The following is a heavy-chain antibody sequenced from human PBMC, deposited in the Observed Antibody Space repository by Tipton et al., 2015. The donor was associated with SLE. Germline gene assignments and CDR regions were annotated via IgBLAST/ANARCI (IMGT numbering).Heavy chain of an antibody. CDR1: GDSISNNYF. CDR3: ARNHYYDSYWYFDL. J-gene: IGHJ2*01. CDR2: MYHSGST. V-gene: IGHV4-38-2*01. Sequence: TLSLTCAVSGDSISNNYFWGWIRQPPGRGLEWIGTMYHSGSTYYNPSLKSRVTISVDTSKNQFSLKLSSVTAADTAVYYCARNHYYDSYWYFDLWGRGTLVTVSS. D-gene: IGHD3-22*01.